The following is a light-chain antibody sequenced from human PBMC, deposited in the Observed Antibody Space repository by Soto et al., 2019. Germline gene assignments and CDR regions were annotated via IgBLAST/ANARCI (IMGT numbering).Light chain of an antibody. Sequence: DIVMTQSPLSLPVTPGEPASISCRSSQSLLHSNGYNYLDWYLQKPGQSPQLLIYLGSSRDSGVPDRFSGGGSGTDFTLKISRVEAEDVGIYYCMQALQTPPTFGQGTKVEIK. CDR3: MQALQTPPT. CDR1: QSLLHSNGYNY. J-gene: IGKJ1*01. V-gene: IGKV2-28*01. CDR2: LGS.